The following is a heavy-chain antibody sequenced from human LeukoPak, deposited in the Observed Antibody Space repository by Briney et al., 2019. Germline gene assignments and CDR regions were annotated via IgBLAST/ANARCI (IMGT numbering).Heavy chain of an antibody. Sequence: MPSETLSLTRTVSGGSISSYYWSWIRQHPGKGLEWIGYIYYSGSTNYHPPLKSRVTISVDTSKNQFSLKLSSVTAADTAVYYCARGSDYGGNGPFDYWGQGTLVTVSS. J-gene: IGHJ4*02. CDR3: ARGSDYGGNGPFDY. CDR2: IYYSGST. D-gene: IGHD4-23*01. V-gene: IGHV4-59*01. CDR1: GGSISSYY.